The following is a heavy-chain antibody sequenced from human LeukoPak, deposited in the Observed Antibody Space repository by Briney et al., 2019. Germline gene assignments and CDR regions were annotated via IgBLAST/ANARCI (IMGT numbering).Heavy chain of an antibody. D-gene: IGHD2-2*01. J-gene: IGHJ6*03. CDR1: GGSFSGYY. Sequence: PSETLSLTCVVYGGSFSGYYCSWIRQPPGKGLEWIGEINHSGSTNYNSSLKSRVTISVDTSKNQFSLKLSSVTAADTAVYYCAKGKYCSSTSCYYYYMDVWGKGTTVTVSS. CDR2: INHSGST. CDR3: AKGKYCSSTSCYYYYMDV. V-gene: IGHV4-34*01.